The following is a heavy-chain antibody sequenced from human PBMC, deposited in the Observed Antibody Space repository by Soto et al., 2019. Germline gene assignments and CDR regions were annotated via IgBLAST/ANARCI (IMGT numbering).Heavy chain of an antibody. CDR1: GGSNSGTSSN. CDR2: IYYLGNT. D-gene: IGHD3-22*01. Sequence: SGTLSLTGTVAGGSNSGTSSNGAWIRQPPGKGLEWVGSIYYLGNTYYNPSLGSRVTISVDTSKNQFSLKLSSVTAADTAVFYCAGLYPYESSGYHLDYWSQGTLVTVSS. V-gene: IGHV4-39*01. J-gene: IGHJ4*02. CDR3: AGLYPYESSGYHLDY.